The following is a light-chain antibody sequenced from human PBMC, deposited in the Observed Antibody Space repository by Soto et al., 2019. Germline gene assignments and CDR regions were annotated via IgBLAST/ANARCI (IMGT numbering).Light chain of an antibody. J-gene: IGKJ2*01. CDR1: QSVSSY. Sequence: EIVLTQSPATLSLSPGERATLSCRASQSVSSYLAWYQQKPGHAPKLLIYDASNRATGIPARFSGSGSGTDITLTISSLEPEDFAVYYCQQRSNWPRTFGQGTKLEIK. V-gene: IGKV3-11*01. CDR3: QQRSNWPRT. CDR2: DAS.